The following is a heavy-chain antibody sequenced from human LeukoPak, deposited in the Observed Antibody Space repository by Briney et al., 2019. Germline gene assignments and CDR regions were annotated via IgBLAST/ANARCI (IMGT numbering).Heavy chain of an antibody. J-gene: IGHJ4*02. CDR2: IGSSGVDR. CDR1: GFTSSSYA. CDR3: ATIWDY. V-gene: IGHV3-23*01. D-gene: IGHD3-3*01. Sequence: GGSLRLSCVASGFTSSSYAMTWVRQAPGKGLEWVSSIGSSGVDRYYVDSVKGRFTISRDNFKNTLYLQMNSLRADDTAVYYCATIWDYWGQGSLVTVSS.